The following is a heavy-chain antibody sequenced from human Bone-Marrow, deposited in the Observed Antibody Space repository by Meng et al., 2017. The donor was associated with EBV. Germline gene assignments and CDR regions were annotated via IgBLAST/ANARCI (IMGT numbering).Heavy chain of an antibody. V-gene: IGHV3-30*03. Sequence: VALVESGGGGVQAGRSLRRSCAASGFTFSGYGMFWVRQAPGKGPEWVAIIPSDGNIYYADSVKGRFTISRDNSKNTLYLQMNSLRGEDTAVYYCARDLSGRFDPWGQGTLVTVSS. CDR1: GFTFSGYG. J-gene: IGHJ5*02. CDR2: IPSDGNI. D-gene: IGHD1-14*01. CDR3: ARDLSGRFDP.